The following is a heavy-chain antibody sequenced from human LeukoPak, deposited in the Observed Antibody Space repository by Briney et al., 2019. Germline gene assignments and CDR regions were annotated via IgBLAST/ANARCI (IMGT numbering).Heavy chain of an antibody. CDR2: IYYSGST. D-gene: IGHD6-19*01. CDR1: GGSISSYY. Sequence: PSETLSLTCTVSGGSISSYYWSWLRQPPGKGLEWIGSIYYSGSTNYNPSLKSRVTISVDTSKNQFSLKLSSVTAADTAVYYCARVGYSSGWYRGSGYFDYWGQGTLVTVSS. V-gene: IGHV4-59*01. CDR3: ARVGYSSGWYRGSGYFDY. J-gene: IGHJ4*02.